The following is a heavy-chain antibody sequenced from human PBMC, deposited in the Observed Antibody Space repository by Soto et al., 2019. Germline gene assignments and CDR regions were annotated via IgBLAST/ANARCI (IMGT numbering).Heavy chain of an antibody. D-gene: IGHD5-18*01. CDR1: GFTFSTYS. Sequence: GGSLRLSCKASGFTFSTYSMNWVRQAPGKGLEWVSYISPSASDTLYADSVKGRFTISRDNSQNTLFLQMTSLRADDTAVYYCAKGGYTFAYEWGQGALVTXSS. V-gene: IGHV3-21*05. CDR3: AKGGYTFAYE. J-gene: IGHJ4*02. CDR2: ISPSASDT.